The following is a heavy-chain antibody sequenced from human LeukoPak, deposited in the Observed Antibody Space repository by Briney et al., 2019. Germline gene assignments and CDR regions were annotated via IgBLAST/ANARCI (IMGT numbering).Heavy chain of an antibody. D-gene: IGHD5-18*01. Sequence: SETLSLTCTVSGGSISSYYWSWIRQPPGKGLEWIGYIYYSGSTNYNPSLKSRVTISVDTPKNQFSLKLSSVTAADTAVYYCARGNKYSYGSEFDYWGQGTLVTVSS. CDR1: GGSISSYY. CDR3: ARGNKYSYGSEFDY. CDR2: IYYSGST. J-gene: IGHJ4*02. V-gene: IGHV4-59*01.